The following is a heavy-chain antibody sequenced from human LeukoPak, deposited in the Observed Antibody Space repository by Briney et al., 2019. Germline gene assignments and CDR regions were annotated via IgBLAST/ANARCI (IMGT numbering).Heavy chain of an antibody. V-gene: IGHV1-2*02. CDR3: ARVEGITGTEFDY. J-gene: IGHJ4*02. CDR1: GYTFTGYY. Sequence: ASVKVSCKASGYTFTGYYMHWVRQAPGQGLEWMGWINPNSGGTNYAQKFQGRVTMTRDTSISTAYMELSRLRSDDTAVHYCARVEGITGTEFDYWGQGTLVTVSS. CDR2: INPNSGGT. D-gene: IGHD1-20*01.